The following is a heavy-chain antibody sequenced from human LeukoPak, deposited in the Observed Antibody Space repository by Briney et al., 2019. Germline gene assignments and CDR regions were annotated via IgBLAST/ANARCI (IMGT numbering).Heavy chain of an antibody. V-gene: IGHV3-21*01. CDR1: GFTFSSYS. CDR3: ARGSAAGTGGDYYGMVV. Sequence: GGSLRLSCAASGFTFSSYSMNWVRQAPGKGLEWVSSISSSSSYIYYADSVKGRFTISKDNAKNSLYLKMNSLRAEDTAVYYCARGSAAGTGGDYYGMVVWGKGTTVTVSS. D-gene: IGHD6-13*01. CDR2: ISSSSSYI. J-gene: IGHJ6*04.